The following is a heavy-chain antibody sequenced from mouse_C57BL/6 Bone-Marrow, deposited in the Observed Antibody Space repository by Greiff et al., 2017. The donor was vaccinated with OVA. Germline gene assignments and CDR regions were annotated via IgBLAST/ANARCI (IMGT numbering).Heavy chain of an antibody. V-gene: IGHV1-87*01. CDR3: SEDAAVYYCAHYYGSRYFDY. CDR1: YTFSRRVH. D-gene: IGHD1-1*01. CDR2: GQGLEWIG. J-gene: IGHJ2*01. Sequence: VQLQQSGPELARPWASVKISCQAFYTFSRRVHFAIRDTNYWMQWVKQRPGQGLEWIGAIYPGNGGTSYNQKFKGKATLTAYKSSSTAYRQLSSRTSEDAAVYYCAHYYGSRYFDYWGQGTTLTVSS.